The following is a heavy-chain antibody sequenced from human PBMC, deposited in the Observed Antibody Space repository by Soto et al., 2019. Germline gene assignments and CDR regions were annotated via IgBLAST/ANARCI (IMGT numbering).Heavy chain of an antibody. J-gene: IGHJ3*02. CDR2: INPSGGST. D-gene: IGHD3-9*01. CDR3: VRLNVDYDILTGYYSDAFDI. CDR1: GYTFTSYY. Sequence: ASVKVSCKASGYTFTSYYMHWVRQAPGQGLEWMGIINPSGGSTSYAQKFQGRVTMTRDTSTGTVYMELSSLRSEDTAVYYCVRLNVDYDILTGYYSDAFDIWGQGTMVTVSS. V-gene: IGHV1-46*01.